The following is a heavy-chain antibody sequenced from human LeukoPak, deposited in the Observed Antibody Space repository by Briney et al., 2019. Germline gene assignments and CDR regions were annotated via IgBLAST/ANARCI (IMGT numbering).Heavy chain of an antibody. Sequence: PGGSLRLSCAASGFTFSSYAMSWVRQAPGKGLEWVSAISGSGGSTYYADSVKGRFTISRDNSKNTLYLQMNSLRAEDTAVYYCAKAGYCSGGSCYLGYYGMDAWGKGTTVTVSS. CDR1: GFTFSSYA. CDR3: AKAGYCSGGSCYLGYYGMDA. CDR2: ISGSGGST. J-gene: IGHJ6*04. V-gene: IGHV3-23*01. D-gene: IGHD2-15*01.